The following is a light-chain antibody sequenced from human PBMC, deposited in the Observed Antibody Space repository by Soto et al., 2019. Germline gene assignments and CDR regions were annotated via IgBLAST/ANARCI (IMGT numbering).Light chain of an antibody. J-gene: IGKJ2*01. CDR2: GAS. CDR3: QQYGSSPEYT. V-gene: IGKV3-20*01. Sequence: EIVLTQSPGTLSLSPGERATLSCRASQSVSSSYLAWYQQKPGQAPRLLIYGASSRATGIPDRFSGSGSGTDFTLTISRLEPEDFAVYYWQQYGSSPEYTFGQGTKLEIK. CDR1: QSVSSSY.